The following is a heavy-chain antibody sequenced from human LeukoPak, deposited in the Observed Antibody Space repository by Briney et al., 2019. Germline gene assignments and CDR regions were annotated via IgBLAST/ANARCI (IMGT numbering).Heavy chain of an antibody. CDR1: GFTFSSYA. V-gene: IGHV3-7*01. Sequence: GSLRLSCAASGFTFSSYAMSWVRQAPGKGLEWVANIKQDGSEKYYVDSVKGRFTISRDNAKNSLYLQMNSLRAEDTAVYYCARVGSGYGYWGQGTLVTVSS. CDR3: ARVGSGYGY. J-gene: IGHJ4*02. D-gene: IGHD3-22*01. CDR2: IKQDGSEK.